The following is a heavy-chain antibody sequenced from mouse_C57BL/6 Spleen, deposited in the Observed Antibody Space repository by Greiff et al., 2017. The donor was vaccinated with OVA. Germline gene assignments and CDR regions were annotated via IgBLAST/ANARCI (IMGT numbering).Heavy chain of an antibody. V-gene: IGHV1-55*01. CDR1: GYNFNSYW. CDR2: IDPGSGST. Sequence: QVQLQQPGAELVKPGASVKMSCKASGYNFNSYWINWVKQRPGQGLEWIGEIDPGSGSTKYTAKFKGKATLTADTSSSTAYMQLSSLTSEDSAVYYCARGSIQELDDWGQGTTVTVAS. J-gene: IGHJ2*01. CDR3: ARGSIQELDD. D-gene: IGHD2-10*02.